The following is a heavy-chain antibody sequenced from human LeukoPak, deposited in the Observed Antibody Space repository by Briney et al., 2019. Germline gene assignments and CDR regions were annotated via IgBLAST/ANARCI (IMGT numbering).Heavy chain of an antibody. V-gene: IGHV4-39*01. J-gene: IGHJ3*02. CDR1: DGSIINNNHY. Sequence: SETLSLTCTVSDGSIINNNHYWGWNRQPPGKGLEWIGSISYSGGTAYNPSLRSRVTISVDTSKNQFSLKVNSVTAADTAVYYCAREVEYYDSSGYRPHAFDIWGQGTLVTVSS. CDR2: ISYSGGT. CDR3: AREVEYYDSSGYRPHAFDI. D-gene: IGHD3-22*01.